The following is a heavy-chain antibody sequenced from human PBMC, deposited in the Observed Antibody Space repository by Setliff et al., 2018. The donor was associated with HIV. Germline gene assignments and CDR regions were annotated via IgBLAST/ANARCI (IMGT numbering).Heavy chain of an antibody. CDR1: GDSIISGNYF. D-gene: IGHD2-21*02. CDR2: IYFSGSA. CDR3: ARGGVFCGRDSCSYFDY. Sequence: SETLSLTCNVSGDSIISGNYFWTWIRQRPGKGLEYIGHIYFSGSATYDPSLKSQFSMSIDTSKNQFSLKVTSVTAADTAVYYCARGGVFCGRDSCSYFDYWGQAILVTVSS. V-gene: IGHV4-31*01. J-gene: IGHJ4*02.